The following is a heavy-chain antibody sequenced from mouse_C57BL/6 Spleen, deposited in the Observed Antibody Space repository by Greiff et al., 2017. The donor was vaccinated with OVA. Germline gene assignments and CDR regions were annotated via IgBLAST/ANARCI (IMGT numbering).Heavy chain of an antibody. J-gene: IGHJ2*01. CDR3: ARSGYDSLFDY. V-gene: IGHV1-82*01. CDR1: GYAFSSSW. Sequence: QVQLQQSGPELVKPGASVKISCKASGYAFSSSWMNWVKQRPGKGLEWIGRIYPGDGDTNYNGKFKGKATLTADKSSSTAYMQLSSLTSEDSAVYFCARSGYDSLFDYWGQGTTLTVSS. CDR2: IYPGDGDT. D-gene: IGHD2-4*01.